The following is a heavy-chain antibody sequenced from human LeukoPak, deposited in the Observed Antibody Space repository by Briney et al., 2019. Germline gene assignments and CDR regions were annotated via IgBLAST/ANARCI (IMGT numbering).Heavy chain of an antibody. CDR2: INPNSGGT. D-gene: IGHD2-2*01. Sequence: ASVKVSCKASGYTFTGYYMHWVRQAPGQGLEWMGWINPNSGGTNYAQKFQGRVTMTRDTSISTAYMELSRLRSDDTAVYYCARIYCSSTSCLPYNWFDPWGQGTLVTVSS. CDR3: ARIYCSSTSCLPYNWFDP. J-gene: IGHJ5*02. CDR1: GYTFTGYY. V-gene: IGHV1-2*02.